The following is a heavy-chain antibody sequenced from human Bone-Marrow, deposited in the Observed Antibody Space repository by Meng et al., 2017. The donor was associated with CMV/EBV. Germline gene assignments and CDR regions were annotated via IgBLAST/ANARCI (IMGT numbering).Heavy chain of an antibody. V-gene: IGHV4-4*07. Sequence: SETLSLTCTVSGGSINSYYWRWIRQPAGKGLEWIGRIYSSGSTNYNPSLKSRVTMSVDTSKKQFSLKLSSVTAADTAVYYCARGRGYSGSRFDYWGQGTLVTVSS. CDR3: ARGRGYSGSRFDY. CDR1: GGSINSYY. D-gene: IGHD1-26*01. J-gene: IGHJ4*02. CDR2: IYSSGST.